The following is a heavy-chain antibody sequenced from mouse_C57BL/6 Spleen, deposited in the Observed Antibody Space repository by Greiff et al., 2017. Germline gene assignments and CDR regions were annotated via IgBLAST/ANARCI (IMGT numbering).Heavy chain of an antibody. CDR1: GYTFTSYW. CDR2: IDPSDSYT. CDR3: ATGNGHY. J-gene: IGHJ2*01. V-gene: IGHV1-50*01. D-gene: IGHD4-1*01. Sequence: QVQLKQPGAELVKPGASVKLSCKASGYTFTSYWMQWVKQRPGQGLEWIGEIDPSDSYTNYNQKFKGKATLTVDTSSSTAYMQLSSLTSEDSAVYYCATGNGHYWGQGTTLTVSS.